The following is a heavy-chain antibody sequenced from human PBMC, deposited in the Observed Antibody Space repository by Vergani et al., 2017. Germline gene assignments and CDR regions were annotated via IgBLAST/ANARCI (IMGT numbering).Heavy chain of an antibody. V-gene: IGHV1-69*13. CDR1: GYSFNNYA. Sequence: QEQLVQSGSELKKPGASVKVSCKASGYSFNNYAIHWVRQAPGQGLEWMGGIIPIFGTANYAQKFQGRVTITADESTSTAYMELSSLRSEDTAVYYCARGERPRYSGRVTPHNWFDPWGQGTLVTVSS. CDR3: ARGERPRYSGRVTPHNWFDP. D-gene: IGHD5-12*01. CDR2: IIPIFGTA. J-gene: IGHJ5*02.